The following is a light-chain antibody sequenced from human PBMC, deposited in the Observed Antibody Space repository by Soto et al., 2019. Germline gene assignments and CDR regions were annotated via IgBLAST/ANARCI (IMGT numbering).Light chain of an antibody. CDR2: DAS. Sequence: GDRVTITCRASQSISSWLAWYQQKPGKAPKLLIYDASSLESGVPSRFSGSGSGTEFTLTISSLQPDDFATYYCQQANSFPQTFGGGTKVDIK. CDR3: QQANSFPQT. V-gene: IGKV1-5*01. J-gene: IGKJ4*01. CDR1: QSISSW.